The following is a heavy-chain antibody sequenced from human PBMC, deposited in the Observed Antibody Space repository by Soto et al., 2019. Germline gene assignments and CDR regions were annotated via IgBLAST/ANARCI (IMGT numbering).Heavy chain of an antibody. Sequence: SETLSLTCTVSGGSISSYYWSWIRQPPGKGLEWIGYIYYSGSTNDNSSLKSRVTISVDTSKNQFSLKLSSVTAADTAVYYCARGYYYDSGGHYSFDYWGHGTLVTVSS. CDR1: GGSISSYY. D-gene: IGHD3-22*01. V-gene: IGHV4-59*01. CDR2: IYYSGST. J-gene: IGHJ4*01. CDR3: ARGYYYDSGGHYSFDY.